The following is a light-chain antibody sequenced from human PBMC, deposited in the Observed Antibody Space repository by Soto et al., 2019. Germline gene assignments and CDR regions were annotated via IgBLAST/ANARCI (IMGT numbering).Light chain of an antibody. V-gene: IGKV1-5*01. J-gene: IGKJ1*01. CDR3: QLYDSYSEA. CDR1: QSISNW. Sequence: IQMSMSVAAVPATIGDRVTITCRASQSISNWLAWYQQKPGTAPKVLIYHASNLQSGVPSRFSGSGSGTEFTLTISSLQPDDFATYYCQLYDSYSEAFGHGTKVDI. CDR2: HAS.